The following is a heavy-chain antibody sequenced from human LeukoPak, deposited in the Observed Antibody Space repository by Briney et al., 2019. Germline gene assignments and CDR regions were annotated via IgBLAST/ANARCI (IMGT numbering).Heavy chain of an antibody. CDR1: GYTFTGYY. D-gene: IGHD6-13*01. Sequence: ASVRVSCKASGYTFTGYYMHWVRQAPGQGLEWMGWINPNSGGTNYAQKFQGWVTMTRDTSISTAYMELSRLRSDDTAVYYCARDSRAAALYYYYYGMDVWGQGTTVTVSS. V-gene: IGHV1-2*04. CDR2: INPNSGGT. CDR3: ARDSRAAALYYYYYGMDV. J-gene: IGHJ6*02.